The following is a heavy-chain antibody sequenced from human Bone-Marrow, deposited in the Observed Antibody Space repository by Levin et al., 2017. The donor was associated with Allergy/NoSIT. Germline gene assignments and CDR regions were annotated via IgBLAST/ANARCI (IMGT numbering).Heavy chain of an antibody. CDR3: TTRSH. Sequence: GESLKISCVAFGFTFGNAWMNWVRQAPGKGLQWVGRIKGKTDGGTTDYAAPVKGRFTISRDDSKKTLYLQMNSLKTEDTAIYYCTTRSHWGQGTLVTVFS. J-gene: IGHJ4*02. CDR2: IKGKTDGGTT. CDR1: GFTFGNAW. V-gene: IGHV3-15*01.